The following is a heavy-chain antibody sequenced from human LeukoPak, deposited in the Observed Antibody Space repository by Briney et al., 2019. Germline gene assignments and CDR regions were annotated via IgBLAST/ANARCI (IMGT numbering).Heavy chain of an antibody. J-gene: IGHJ4*02. CDR2: ISGSGGST. CDR3: AKDRTYYYDSSGYYVY. CDR1: GFTFSSYA. D-gene: IGHD3-22*01. Sequence: GGSLRLSCAASGFTFSSYAMSWVRQAPGKGLEWVSAISGSGGSTYYADSVKGRLTISRDNSKNTLYLQMNSLRAEDTAVYYCAKDRTYYYDSSGYYVYWGQGTLVTVSS. V-gene: IGHV3-23*01.